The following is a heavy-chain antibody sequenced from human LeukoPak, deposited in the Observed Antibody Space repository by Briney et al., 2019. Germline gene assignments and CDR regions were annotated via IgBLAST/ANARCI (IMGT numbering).Heavy chain of an antibody. CDR1: GGSISSSNW. V-gene: IGHV4-4*02. D-gene: IGHD3-10*01. CDR3: ARVPSASLGELPDY. CDR2: IYHSGST. Sequence: PSETLSLTCAVSGGSISSSNWWRWVRQPPGKGLEWIGEIYHSGSTNYNPYLKSRVTISVDKSKNQFSLKLSSVTAADTAVYYCARVPSASLGELPDYWGQGTLVTVSS. J-gene: IGHJ4*02.